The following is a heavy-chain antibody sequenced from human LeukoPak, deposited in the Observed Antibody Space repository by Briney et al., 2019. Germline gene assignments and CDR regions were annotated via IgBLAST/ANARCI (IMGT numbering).Heavy chain of an antibody. CDR3: ARDQVDAGSYFAFFDY. CDR1: GYTFTGYY. V-gene: IGHV1-2*02. Sequence: GASVTVSCKASGYTFTGYYIHWVRQAPGQGPEWMAWIYPHSGGTNYAQKLQGGVTMTGDTSISTAYMELSRLRSDDTAVYYCARDQVDAGSYFAFFDYWGQGTLVSVSS. J-gene: IGHJ4*02. CDR2: IYPHSGGT. D-gene: IGHD1-26*01.